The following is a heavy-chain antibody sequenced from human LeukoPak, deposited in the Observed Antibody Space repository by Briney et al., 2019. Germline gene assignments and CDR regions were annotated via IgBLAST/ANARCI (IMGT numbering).Heavy chain of an antibody. V-gene: IGHV1-2*02. CDR1: GYTFTGYY. Sequence: GASVKVSCKASGYTFTGYYMHWVRQAAGQGLEWMGWINPNSGGTNYAQKFQGRVTMTRDTSISAAYMELSRLRSDDTAVYYCARASRYYYDGSGLDYWGQGTLVTVSS. D-gene: IGHD3-22*01. J-gene: IGHJ4*02. CDR2: INPNSGGT. CDR3: ARASRYYYDGSGLDY.